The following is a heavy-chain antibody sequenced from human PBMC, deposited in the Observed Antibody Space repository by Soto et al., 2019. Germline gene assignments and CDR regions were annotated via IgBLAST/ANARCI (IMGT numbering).Heavy chain of an antibody. J-gene: IGHJ4*02. Sequence: LQLQESRPGLVKPSETLSLTCSVSGGSISNTSYYWGWIRQSPGKGLEWLGNIYFSGTTYYTPSLRSRVTMSVDTSKDQLSLQLNPMTASDTGVYYCARGTPGLNPDSDFDFWVQGTVVTVSS. V-gene: IGHV4-39*01. D-gene: IGHD2-21*02. CDR1: GGSISNTSYY. CDR2: IYFSGTT. CDR3: ARGTPGLNPDSDFDF.